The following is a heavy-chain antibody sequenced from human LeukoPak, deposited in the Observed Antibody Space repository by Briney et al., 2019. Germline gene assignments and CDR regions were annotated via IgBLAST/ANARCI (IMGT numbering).Heavy chain of an antibody. CDR3: VKETGYRPDS. D-gene: IGHD3-9*01. J-gene: IGHJ5*01. Sequence: GGSLRLSCAASGFTSSNYGMHWVRQAPGKGLEWVAFIRFDGGKKDYADSVKGLFTISRDNSWNMLYLQIDSLRVEDTAVYYCVKETGYRPDSWGQGTLVTVSS. V-gene: IGHV3-30*02. CDR2: IRFDGGKK. CDR1: GFTSSNYG.